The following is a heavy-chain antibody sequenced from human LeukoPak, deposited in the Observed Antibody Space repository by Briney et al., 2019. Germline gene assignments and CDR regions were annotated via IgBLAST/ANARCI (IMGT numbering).Heavy chain of an antibody. D-gene: IGHD6-13*01. CDR3: ARPVRQQRDAFDI. CDR1: GGSISSSSYY. J-gene: IGHJ3*02. V-gene: IGHV4-39*01. Sequence: PSETLSLTCTVSGGSISSSSYYWGWIRQPPGKGLVWIGSIYYSGSTYYNPSLKSRVTISVDTSKNQFSLKLSSVTAADTAVYYCARPVRQQRDAFDIWGQGTMVTVSS. CDR2: IYYSGST.